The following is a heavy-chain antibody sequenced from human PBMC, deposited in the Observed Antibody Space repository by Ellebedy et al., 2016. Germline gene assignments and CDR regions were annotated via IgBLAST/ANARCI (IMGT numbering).Heavy chain of an antibody. V-gene: IGHV1-18*01. CDR1: GYTFTSYS. J-gene: IGHJ4*02. Sequence: ASVKVSXKASGYTFTSYSISWVRQAPGQGLEWMGWISAYNGKTNYAQKLQGRVTMTTDTSTSTAYMELRSLRSDDTAVYYCASSAYCGGDCYPNSDYWGQGTLVTVSS. CDR2: ISAYNGKT. CDR3: ASSAYCGGDCYPNSDY. D-gene: IGHD2-21*02.